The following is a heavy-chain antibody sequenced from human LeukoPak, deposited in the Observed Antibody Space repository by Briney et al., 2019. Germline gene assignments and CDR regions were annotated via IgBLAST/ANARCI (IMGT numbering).Heavy chain of an antibody. V-gene: IGHV4-34*01. D-gene: IGHD3-3*01. Sequence: PSETLSLTCAVYGGSFSGYYWSWIRQPPGKGLEWIGEINHSGSTNYNPTLKSRVIISVDTSKNQCSLKLRSVTAADTAVYYCARGGYDFWSGYYQSFDYWGQGTLVTVSS. CDR3: ARGGYDFWSGYYQSFDY. CDR2: INHSGST. J-gene: IGHJ4*02. CDR1: GGSFSGYY.